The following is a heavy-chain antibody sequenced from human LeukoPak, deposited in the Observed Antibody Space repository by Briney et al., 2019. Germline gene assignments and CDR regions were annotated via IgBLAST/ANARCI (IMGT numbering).Heavy chain of an antibody. Sequence: PGGSLRLSCAASGFTFSSYEMSWVRQAPGKGLEWVSYISSSGSTIHYADSVKGRFTISRDNAKNSLYLQMNSLRAEDTAVYYCARDLGYCTSTSCYSLYGMDVWGKGTTVTVSS. CDR2: ISSSGSTI. D-gene: IGHD2-2*02. CDR3: ARDLGYCTSTSCYSLYGMDV. V-gene: IGHV3-48*03. CDR1: GFTFSSYE. J-gene: IGHJ6*04.